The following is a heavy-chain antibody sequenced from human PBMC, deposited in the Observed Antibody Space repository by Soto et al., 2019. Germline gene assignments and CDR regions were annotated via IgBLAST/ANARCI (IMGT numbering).Heavy chain of an antibody. CDR1: GYTSTSYD. CDR3: ANTPIAAAGTYYYYYGMDV. V-gene: IGHV1-8*01. CDR2: MNPNSGNT. Sequence: ASVKVSCKASGYTSTSYDINWVRQATGQGLEWMGWMNPNSGNTGYAQKFQGRVTMTRNTSISTAYMELSSLRSEDTAVYYCANTPIAAAGTYYYYYGMDVWGQGTTVTVSS. D-gene: IGHD6-13*01. J-gene: IGHJ6*02.